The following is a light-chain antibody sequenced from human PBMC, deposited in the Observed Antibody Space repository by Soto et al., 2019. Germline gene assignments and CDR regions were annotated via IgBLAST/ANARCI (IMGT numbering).Light chain of an antibody. CDR3: QQRRNWPLT. Sequence: EIVLTQSPATLSLSPGERATLSCRASQSVDSYLTWYQQKPGQAPMLLIYDVSKRATGIPVRFSGSGSGTDFTLTISSLEPEDVAIYYCQQRRNWPLTFGGGTKVEIK. J-gene: IGKJ4*01. CDR1: QSVDSY. V-gene: IGKV3-11*01. CDR2: DVS.